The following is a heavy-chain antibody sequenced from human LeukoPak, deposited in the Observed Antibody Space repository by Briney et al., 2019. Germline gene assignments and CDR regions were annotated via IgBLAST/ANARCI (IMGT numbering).Heavy chain of an antibody. D-gene: IGHD3-10*01. CDR3: ARDGSTRFGVERLWRFGEYANFDY. CDR1: GYTLTELS. V-gene: IGHV1-69*13. J-gene: IGHJ4*02. CDR2: IIPIFGTA. Sequence: GASVKVSCKVSGYTLTELSMHWVRQAPGQGLEWMGGIIPIFGTANYAQKFQGRVTITADESTSTAYMELSSLRSEDTAVYYCARDGSTRFGVERLWRFGEYANFDYWGQGTLVTVSS.